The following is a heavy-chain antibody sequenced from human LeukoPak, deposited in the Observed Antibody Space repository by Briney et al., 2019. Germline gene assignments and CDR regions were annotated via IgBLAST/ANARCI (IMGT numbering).Heavy chain of an antibody. CDR2: INPSSGGT. D-gene: IGHD2-8*01. Sequence: GASVKVSCKAAGGTFGNFAITWVRQAPGQGLEWMGKINPSSGGTGYAQKFQGRVTMTRDTSTSTVYMELTSLRSEDTAVYYCARDGLYCTNGVCSSDIWGQGTLVTVSS. V-gene: IGHV1-46*01. J-gene: IGHJ3*02. CDR1: GGTFGNFA. CDR3: ARDGLYCTNGVCSSDI.